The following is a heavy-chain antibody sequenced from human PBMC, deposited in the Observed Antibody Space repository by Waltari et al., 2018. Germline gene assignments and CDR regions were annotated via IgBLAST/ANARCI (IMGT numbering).Heavy chain of an antibody. CDR3: ARGLTFLPLGATAGDAFDI. CDR2: INHSGRP. CDR1: GGSFSGYY. V-gene: IGHV4-34*01. Sequence: QVQLQQWGAGLLKPSETLSLTCAVYGGSFSGYYWSWIRQPPGKGLEWIGEINHSGRPNYNTSLKSRVTISVDTSKNQFSLKLSSVTAADTAVYYCARGLTFLPLGATAGDAFDIWGQGTMVTVSS. D-gene: IGHD1-26*01. J-gene: IGHJ3*02.